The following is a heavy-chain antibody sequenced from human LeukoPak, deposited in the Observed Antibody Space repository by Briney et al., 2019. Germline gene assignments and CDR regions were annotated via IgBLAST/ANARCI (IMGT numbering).Heavy chain of an antibody. Sequence: GGSLRLSCAASGFTFDDYAMHWVRQAPGKGLEWDSAINWNSCNIGYADSVKGRFTISKDNSKNTLYLQMNSLSAEDTAVYYCARGGSYLSAFDIWGQGTMVTVSS. CDR1: GFTFDDYA. CDR3: ARGGSYLSAFDI. D-gene: IGHD1-26*01. J-gene: IGHJ3*02. CDR2: INWNSCNI. V-gene: IGHV3-9*01.